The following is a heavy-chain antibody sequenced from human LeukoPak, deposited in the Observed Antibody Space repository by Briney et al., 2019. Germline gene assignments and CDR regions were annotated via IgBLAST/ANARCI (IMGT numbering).Heavy chain of an antibody. V-gene: IGHV4-34*01. Sequence: KPSETLSLTCAVYGGSFSGYYWSWIRQPPGKGLEWIGEINHSGSTNYNPSLKSRVTISVDTSKNQFSLKLSSVTAADTAVYYCARRGYYDSSGYYPQVLDWGQGTLVTVSS. CDR2: INHSGST. J-gene: IGHJ4*02. CDR1: GGSFSGYY. CDR3: ARRGYYDSSGYYPQVLD. D-gene: IGHD3-22*01.